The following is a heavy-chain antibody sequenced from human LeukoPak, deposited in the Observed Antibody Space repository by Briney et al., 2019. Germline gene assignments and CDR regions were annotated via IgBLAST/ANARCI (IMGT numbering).Heavy chain of an antibody. CDR3: VRAPSPLRYCSSTSCYKGGYYYYYMDV. J-gene: IGHJ6*03. CDR2: IIPIFGTA. V-gene: IGHV1-69*05. CDR1: GGAFSSYA. D-gene: IGHD2-2*02. Sequence: ASVKVSCKASGGAFSSYAISWVRQAPGQGLEWMGGIIPIFGTANYAQKFQGRVTITTDESTSTAYMELSSLRSEDTAVYYCVRAPSPLRYCSSTSCYKGGYYYYYMDVWGKGTTVTVSS.